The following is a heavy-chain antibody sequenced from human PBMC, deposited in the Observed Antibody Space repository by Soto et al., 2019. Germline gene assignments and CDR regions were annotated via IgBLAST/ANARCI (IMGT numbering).Heavy chain of an antibody. CDR3: AREASYYYYYMDV. Sequence: SVKVSCKASGGTFSSYTISWVRQAPGQGLEWMGRIIPILGIANYAQKFQGRVTITADKSTSTAYMELSSLRSEDTAVYYCAREASYYYYYMDVWGKGTTVTVSS. J-gene: IGHJ6*03. V-gene: IGHV1-69*04. CDR1: GGTFSSYT. CDR2: IIPILGIA.